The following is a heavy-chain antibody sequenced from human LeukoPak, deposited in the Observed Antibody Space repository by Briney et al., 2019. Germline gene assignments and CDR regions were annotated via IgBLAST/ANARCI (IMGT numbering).Heavy chain of an antibody. CDR3: ARAGAYHFDN. CDR2: INTDTRGT. CDR1: GFTFTDYW. J-gene: IGHJ4*02. V-gene: IGHV3-74*01. Sequence: PAGASLRLSCAASGFTFTDYWMHWVRQVPGKGLVWVSIINTDTRGTYYADSVKGRFTISRGNAKSILYLQMDSLRAEDTAVYYCARAGAYHFDNWGQGTLVTVSS. D-gene: IGHD3-16*01.